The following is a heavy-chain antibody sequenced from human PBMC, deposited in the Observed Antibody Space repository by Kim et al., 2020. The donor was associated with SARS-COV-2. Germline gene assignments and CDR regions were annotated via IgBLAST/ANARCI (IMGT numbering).Heavy chain of an antibody. Sequence: ASVKVSCKASGYTFTTYTLHWVRQAPGQGLEWMGWINAGNGHTKYSQNFQDRVTFTRDTSASTAYMELSSLTSEDTAMYYCARAGPGGSIYYHYGMDGWGQGAPVTFAS. CDR3: ARAGPGGSIYYHYGMDG. D-gene: IGHD3-10*01. J-gene: IGHJ6*02. CDR1: GYTFTTYT. V-gene: IGHV1-3*01. CDR2: INAGNGHT.